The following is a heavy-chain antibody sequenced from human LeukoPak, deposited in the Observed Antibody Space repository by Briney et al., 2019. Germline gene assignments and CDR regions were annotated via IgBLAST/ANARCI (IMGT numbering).Heavy chain of an antibody. CDR3: ARSLIWFGELLRWFDP. D-gene: IGHD3-10*01. CDR1: GGSFSGYY. J-gene: IGHJ5*02. V-gene: IGHV4-34*01. CDR2: INHSGGT. Sequence: SETLSLTCAVYGGSFSGYYWSWIRQPPGKGLEWIGEINHSGGTNYNPSLKSRVTISVDTSKNQFSLKLSSVTAADTAVYYCARSLIWFGELLRWFDPWGQGTLVTVSS.